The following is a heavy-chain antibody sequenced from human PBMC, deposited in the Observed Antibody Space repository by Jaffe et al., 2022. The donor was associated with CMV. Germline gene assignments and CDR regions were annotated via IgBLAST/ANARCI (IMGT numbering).Heavy chain of an antibody. CDR3: ARDFLGYCSGGSCPLDV. CDR2: ISSSSSYI. V-gene: IGHV3-21*01. D-gene: IGHD2-15*01. J-gene: IGHJ4*02. Sequence: EVQLVESGGGLVKPGGSLRLSCAASGFTFSSYSMNWVRQAPGKGLEWVSSISSSSSYIYYADSVKGRFTISRDNAKNSLYLQMNSLRAEDTAVYYCARDFLGYCSGGSCPLDVWGQGTLVTVSS. CDR1: GFTFSSYS.